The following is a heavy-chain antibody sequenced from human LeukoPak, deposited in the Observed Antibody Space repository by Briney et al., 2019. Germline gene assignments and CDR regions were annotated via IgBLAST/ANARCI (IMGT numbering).Heavy chain of an antibody. CDR3: ARLHSFSWGYFDY. CDR1: GYSFTSYW. V-gene: IGHV5-51*01. CDR2: IYPGDSDT. D-gene: IGHD6-6*01. J-gene: IGHJ4*02. Sequence: GESLKISCKGSGYSFTSYWIGLVRQMPGKGLECMGIIYPGDSDTRYRPSFQGQVTISADKSISTAYLQWSSLKASDTAMYYCARLHSFSWGYFDYWGQGTLVTVSS.